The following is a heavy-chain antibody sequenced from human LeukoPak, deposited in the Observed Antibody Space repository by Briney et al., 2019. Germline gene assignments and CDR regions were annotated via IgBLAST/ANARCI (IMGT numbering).Heavy chain of an antibody. CDR1: GFTFSSYG. Sequence: GGSLRLSCAASGFTFSSYGMHWVRQAPGKGLEWVAVIWYDGSNKYYADSVKGRFTISRDNSKNTLYLQMNSLRAEDTAVYYCAKQHVEYYFDCWGQGTLVTVSS. V-gene: IGHV3-33*06. CDR3: AKQHVEYYFDC. CDR2: IWYDGSNK. J-gene: IGHJ4*02. D-gene: IGHD3-3*01.